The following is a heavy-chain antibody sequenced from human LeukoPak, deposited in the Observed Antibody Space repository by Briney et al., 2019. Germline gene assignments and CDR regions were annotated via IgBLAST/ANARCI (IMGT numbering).Heavy chain of an antibody. CDR2: IYHSGST. V-gene: IGHV4-30-2*01. Sequence: SETLSLTCAVSGGSISSGGYSWSWIRQPPGKGLEWIGYIYHSGSTYYNPSLKSRVTISVDRSKNQFSLKLSSVTAADTAVYYCARDVGVGGSSWDWFDPWGQGTLVTVSS. J-gene: IGHJ5*02. CDR3: ARDVGVGGSSWDWFDP. CDR1: GGSISSGGYS. D-gene: IGHD3-3*01.